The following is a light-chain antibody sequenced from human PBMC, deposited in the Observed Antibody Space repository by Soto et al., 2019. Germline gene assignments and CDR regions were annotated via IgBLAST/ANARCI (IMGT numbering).Light chain of an antibody. CDR2: GAY. CDR3: KQYFSPPLT. V-gene: IGKV3-15*01. CDR1: QGIKDY. Sequence: EIVMTQSPATLSVSPGERATLSGRASQGIKDYVAWFQQKPGQAPRLPIYGAYTRATAIQARFSGSGSGTDFSLTIRSLQAEDVAVYYCKQYFSPPLTVGPGTQVEIK. J-gene: IGKJ1*01.